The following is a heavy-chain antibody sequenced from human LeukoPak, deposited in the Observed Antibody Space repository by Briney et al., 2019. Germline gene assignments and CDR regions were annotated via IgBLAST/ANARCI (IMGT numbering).Heavy chain of an antibody. D-gene: IGHD1-7*01. J-gene: IGHJ5*02. Sequence: PGGSLRLSCAASGFTFSSYSINWVRQAPGKGLEWVSFISSGSTTIFYADSVKGRFTISRDNAKNSLHLQLNSLRAEDTAVYYCARNYLRIGGFDPWGQGTLVTVSS. V-gene: IGHV3-48*04. CDR2: ISSGSTTI. CDR1: GFTFSSYS. CDR3: ARNYLRIGGFDP.